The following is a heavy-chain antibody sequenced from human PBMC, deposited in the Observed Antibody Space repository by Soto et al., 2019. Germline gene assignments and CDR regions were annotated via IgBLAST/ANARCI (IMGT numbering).Heavy chain of an antibody. J-gene: IGHJ4*02. Sequence: QVQLVESGGGVVQPGRSLRLSCAASGFTFSSYGMYWVRQAPGKGLEWVAVIWYDGSNKYYADSVKGRFTISRDNSKNTLYLQMNNLRVEDTATYYCATYSGPSNFDYWGQGTLVTVSS. D-gene: IGHD1-26*01. CDR1: GFTFSSYG. CDR3: ATYSGPSNFDY. V-gene: IGHV3-33*01. CDR2: IWYDGSNK.